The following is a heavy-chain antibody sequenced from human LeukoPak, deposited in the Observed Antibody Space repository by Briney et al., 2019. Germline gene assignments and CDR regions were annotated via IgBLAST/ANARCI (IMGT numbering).Heavy chain of an antibody. CDR1: VGSISTSSYY. CDR2: IYYSGTT. Sequence: SETLSLTCTVSVGSISTSSYYWGWIRQPPGKGLAWIGSIYYSGTTHYNPSLKSRVTISVDTSKNQFSLKLSSVTAADTAVYYCARLLSSVVTKFDYWGQGTLVTVSS. J-gene: IGHJ4*02. CDR3: ARLLSSVVTKFDY. D-gene: IGHD2-21*02. V-gene: IGHV4-39*01.